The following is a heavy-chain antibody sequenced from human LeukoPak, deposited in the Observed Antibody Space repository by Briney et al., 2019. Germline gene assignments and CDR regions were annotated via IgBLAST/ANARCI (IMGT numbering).Heavy chain of an antibody. J-gene: IGHJ6*03. CDR3: TRTSDILTGYTPREAYYYYYHMDV. CDR1: GFTFSNAW. CDR2: IKSKNDGGTT. Sequence: GGSLRLSCAASGFTFSNAWMSWVRQAPGKGLEWVGHIKSKNDGGTTDYAAPVKGRFTISRDDSKNTAYLQMNSLKTEDTAVYYCTRTSDILTGYTPREAYYYYYHMDVWGKGTTVTISS. D-gene: IGHD3-9*01. V-gene: IGHV3-15*01.